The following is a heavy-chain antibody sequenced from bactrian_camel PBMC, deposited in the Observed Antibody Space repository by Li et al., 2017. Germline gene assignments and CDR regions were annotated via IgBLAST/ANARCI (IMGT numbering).Heavy chain of an antibody. V-gene: IGHV3S53*01. CDR3: AAERPYCSGWDTMMEFGY. CDR1: GFIFSTYD. Sequence: QVQLVESGGGSVQAGGSLRLSCAGSGFIFSTYDMAWFRQAPGKQREGVAAIDSTRSTLYHESAKGRFTISLDHAKNTLYLEMRSLKPEDTAVYYCAAERPYCSGWDTMMEFGYWGQGTQVTVS. CDR2: IDSTRST. D-gene: IGHD2*01. J-gene: IGHJ6*01.